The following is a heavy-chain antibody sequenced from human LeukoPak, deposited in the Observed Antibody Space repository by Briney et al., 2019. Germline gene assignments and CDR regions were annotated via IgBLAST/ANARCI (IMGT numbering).Heavy chain of an antibody. D-gene: IGHD2-2*01. CDR2: INAYNGHT. CDR3: AIWGLVARGMYYYYYMDV. V-gene: IGHV1-18*01. J-gene: IGHJ6*03. Sequence: ASVKVSCTASGYTFKNYGISWVRQAPGQGLEWMGWINAYNGHTYYAQKFQGRVTMTTDTSTNTAYMELRSLEYDDTAVYYCAIWGLVARGMYYYYYMDVWGKETTVTVSS. CDR1: GYTFKNYG.